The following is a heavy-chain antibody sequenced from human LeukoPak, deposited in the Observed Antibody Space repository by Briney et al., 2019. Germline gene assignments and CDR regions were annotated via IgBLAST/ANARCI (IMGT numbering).Heavy chain of an antibody. CDR1: GGTFSSYA. J-gene: IGHJ4*02. D-gene: IGHD3-22*01. CDR2: IIPIFGTA. Sequence: SVKVSCKASGGTFSSYAISWVRQAPGQGLEWMGGIIPIFGTANYAQKFQGRVTITADESTSTAYMELSSLRSENTAVYYCAHDSSGYYRLGNIDYWGQGTLVTVSS. CDR3: AHDSSGYYRLGNIDY. V-gene: IGHV1-69*13.